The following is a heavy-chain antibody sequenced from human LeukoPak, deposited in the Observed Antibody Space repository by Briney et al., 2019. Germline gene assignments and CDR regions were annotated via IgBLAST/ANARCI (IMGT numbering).Heavy chain of an antibody. CDR2: INPSGGST. V-gene: IGHV1-46*01. J-gene: IGHJ5*02. Sequence: ASVKVSCKASGYTFTSYYMHWVRQAPGQGLEWMGIINPSGGSTSYAQKFQGRVTMTTDTSTSTASMELRSLRSDDTAVYYCARDHAAGWELPLNWFDPWGQGTLVTVSP. CDR1: GYTFTSYY. CDR3: ARDHAAGWELPLNWFDP. D-gene: IGHD1-26*01.